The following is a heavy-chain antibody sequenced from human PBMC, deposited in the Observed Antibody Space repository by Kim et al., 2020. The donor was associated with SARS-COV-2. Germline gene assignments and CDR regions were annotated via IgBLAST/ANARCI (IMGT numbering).Heavy chain of an antibody. J-gene: IGHJ4*02. CDR3: ARPHQALDY. D-gene: IGHD2-2*01. CDR2: IHYGGAI. V-gene: IGHV4-61*01. Sequence: SETLSLTCTVSGGSVTSGTHYWTWIRQSPGKGLEWIGYIHYGGAINYNPSLKSRVTMSVDTSKNQFSLKLTSVTPADTAVYYCARPHQALDYWGQGALVT. CDR1: GGSVTSGTHY.